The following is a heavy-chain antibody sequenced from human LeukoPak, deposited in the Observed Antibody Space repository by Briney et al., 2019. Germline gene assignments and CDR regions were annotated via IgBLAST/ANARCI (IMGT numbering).Heavy chain of an antibody. CDR2: IYYSGST. Sequence: PSETLSLTCTVSGGSISSYYWSWIRQPPGKGLEWIGYIYYSGSTNYNPSLKSRVTMSVDTSKNQFSLKLSSVTAADTAVYYCARSPPLGSLEWLLGDYYYMDVWGKGTTVTVSS. D-gene: IGHD3-3*01. CDR1: GGSISSYY. V-gene: IGHV4-59*12. CDR3: ARSPPLGSLEWLLGDYYYMDV. J-gene: IGHJ6*03.